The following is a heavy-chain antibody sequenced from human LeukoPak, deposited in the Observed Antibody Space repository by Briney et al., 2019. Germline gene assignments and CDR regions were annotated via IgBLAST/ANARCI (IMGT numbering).Heavy chain of an antibody. V-gene: IGHV3-48*03. D-gene: IGHD3-22*01. J-gene: IGHJ4*02. CDR2: ISGSGSGI. Sequence: PGGSLRLSCAASGFSFINYEMNWVRQAPGKGLGWVSYISGSGSGIYYADSVKGRFTISRDNARNSLYLQMNSLRAEDTAVYYCAKWSSVLHYYDSSLHFDYWGQGTLVTVSS. CDR3: AKWSSVLHYYDSSLHFDY. CDR1: GFSFINYE.